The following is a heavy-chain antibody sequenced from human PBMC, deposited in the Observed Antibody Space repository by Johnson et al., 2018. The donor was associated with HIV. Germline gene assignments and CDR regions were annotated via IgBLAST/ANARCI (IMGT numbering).Heavy chain of an antibody. V-gene: IGHV3-23*04. J-gene: IGHJ3*02. CDR2: LSGGGGAT. CDR3: ARVGGWERAFDI. CDR1: GFTFSSSA. Sequence: VQLVESGGGLVQPGGSLRFTCAASGFTFSSSAMKWVRQAPGKGLEWVSVLSGGGGATNSADPVQGRFTISRDNPKNTLYQQMKSLRAEDMAVFYCARVGGWERAFDIWGQGTMVTVSS. D-gene: IGHD1-26*01.